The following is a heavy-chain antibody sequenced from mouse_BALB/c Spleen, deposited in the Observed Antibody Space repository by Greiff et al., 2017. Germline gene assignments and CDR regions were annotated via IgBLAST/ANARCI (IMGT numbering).Heavy chain of an antibody. J-gene: IGHJ3*01. CDR2: INPSTGYT. CDR1: GYTFTSYW. Sequence: QVQLQQSGAELAKPGASVKMSCKASGYTFTSYWMHWVKQRPGQGLEWIGYINPSTGYTEYNQKFKDKATLTADKSSSTAYMQLSSLTSEDSAVYYCASLYYGSRGFDYWGQGTLVTVSA. CDR3: ASLYYGSRGFDY. D-gene: IGHD1-1*01. V-gene: IGHV1-7*01.